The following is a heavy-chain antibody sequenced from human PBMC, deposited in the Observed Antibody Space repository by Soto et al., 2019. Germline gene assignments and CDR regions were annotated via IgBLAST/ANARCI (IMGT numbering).Heavy chain of an antibody. D-gene: IGHD6-19*01. CDR1: GFTFSTYA. CDR3: AKERSSGWSCDY. Sequence: EVQLLESGGGLVQPGGSLRLSCAASGFTFSTYAMNWVRQAPGKGLEWVSGSSGSGASTYYADSVKGRFTVSRDHSKNTLHRQRNSLRAEETAVLYWAKERSSGWSCDYWGQGTLGTVS. J-gene: IGHJ4*02. V-gene: IGHV3-23*01. CDR2: SSGSGAST.